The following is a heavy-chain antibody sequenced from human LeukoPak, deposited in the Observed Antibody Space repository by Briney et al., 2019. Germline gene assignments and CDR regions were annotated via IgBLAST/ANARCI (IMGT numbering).Heavy chain of an antibody. Sequence: GGSLRLSCAASGFTFSSYAMSWVRQAPGKGLEWVSSISGSNDNTYYTDSVKDRFTISRDNSKNTLSLQMNSLRAEDTAVYYCAKGRGTTVTSAANYWGQGTLVTVSS. CDR2: ISGSNDNT. CDR3: AKGRGTTVTSAANY. J-gene: IGHJ4*02. V-gene: IGHV3-23*01. CDR1: GFTFSSYA. D-gene: IGHD4-17*01.